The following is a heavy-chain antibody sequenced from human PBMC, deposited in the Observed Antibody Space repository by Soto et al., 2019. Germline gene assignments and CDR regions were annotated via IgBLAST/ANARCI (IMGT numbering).Heavy chain of an antibody. CDR1: GFTISSYG. CDR3: AKDLAKLVLVALFDY. D-gene: IGHD3-22*01. V-gene: IGHV3-30*18. J-gene: IGHJ4*02. Sequence: GGSLRLSCASSGFTISSYGMDWVRQAPGKGLEWVASISYDGSNKFYADSVKGRFTISRDNSKNTLYLQMNSLRAEDTALYYCAKDLAKLVLVALFDYWGQGTLVTVSS. CDR2: ISYDGSNK.